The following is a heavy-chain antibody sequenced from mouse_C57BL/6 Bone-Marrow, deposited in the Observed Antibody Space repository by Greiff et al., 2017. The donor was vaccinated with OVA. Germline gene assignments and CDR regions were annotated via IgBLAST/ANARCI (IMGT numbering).Heavy chain of an antibody. CDR3: ANEYDGSLY. CDR1: GYTFTSYW. D-gene: IGHD1-1*01. CDR2: IDPSDSYT. V-gene: IGHV1-59*01. Sequence: QVQLQQPGAELVRPGTSVKLSCKASGYTFTSYWMHWVKQRPGQGLEWIGVIDPSDSYTNYNQKFKGKATLTVDTSSSTAYMQLSSLTSEDSAVYYCANEYDGSLYWGQGTTLTVSP. J-gene: IGHJ2*01.